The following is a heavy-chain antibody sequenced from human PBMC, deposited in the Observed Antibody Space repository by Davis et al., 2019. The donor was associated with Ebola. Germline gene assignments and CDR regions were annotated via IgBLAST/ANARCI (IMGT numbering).Heavy chain of an antibody. V-gene: IGHV1-8*01. Sequence: ASVKVSCKASGYTFTSYDINWVRQATGQGLEWMGWMNPNSGNTGYAQKFQGRVTMTRNTSISTAYMELSSLRSDDTAVYYCARAPTYLGWFDPWGQGTLVTVSS. CDR2: MNPNSGNT. CDR3: ARAPTYLGWFDP. D-gene: IGHD3-16*01. J-gene: IGHJ5*02. CDR1: GYTFTSYD.